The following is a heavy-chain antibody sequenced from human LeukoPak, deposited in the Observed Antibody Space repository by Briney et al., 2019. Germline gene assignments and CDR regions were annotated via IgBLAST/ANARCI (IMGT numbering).Heavy chain of an antibody. J-gene: IGHJ6*03. V-gene: IGHV1-46*04. CDR1: GYTFSSYY. D-gene: IGHD3-10*01. CDR2: INPSGGDT. Sequence: ASVKVSCKASGYTFSSYYIHWVRQAPGRGLEWMGIINPSGGDTTYAKRLQGRVAMTRDTSTSTAYMGLRSLRSDDTAVYYCARDQMRYYYGSGSPQDYMDVWGKGTAVTVSS. CDR3: ARDQMRYYYGSGSPQDYMDV.